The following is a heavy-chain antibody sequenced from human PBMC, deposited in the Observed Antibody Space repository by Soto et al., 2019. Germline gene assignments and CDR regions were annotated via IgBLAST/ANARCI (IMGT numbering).Heavy chain of an antibody. D-gene: IGHD6-6*01. J-gene: IGHJ6*02. CDR3: ARDVYRSSSSSPEDV. CDR2: ISSSSSNT. CDR1: GFTFSDYY. V-gene: IGHV3-11*06. Sequence: GVLRLSCAASGFTFSDYYMSWIRQAPGKGLDWVSHISSSSSNTKYADSVKGRFTISRDNAKNSLCLQMNSLRAEDTAVYYCARDVYRSSSSSPEDVWGQGTTVTVSS.